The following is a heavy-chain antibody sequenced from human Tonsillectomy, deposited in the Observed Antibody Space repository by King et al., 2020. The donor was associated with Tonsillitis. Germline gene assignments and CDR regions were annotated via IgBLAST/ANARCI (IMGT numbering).Heavy chain of an antibody. CDR3: TTEGDV. CDR1: GFTFSNAW. CDR2: IKGKTDGGTT. Sequence: VQLVESGGGLVKPGGSLRLSCAASGFTFSNAWMSWVRQAPGKGLEWGGRIKGKTDGGTTDYAAPVKGRFTISRDDSKNTLYLQMNSLKTEDTAVYYCTTEGDVWGQGTTVTVSS. V-gene: IGHV3-15*01. J-gene: IGHJ6*02.